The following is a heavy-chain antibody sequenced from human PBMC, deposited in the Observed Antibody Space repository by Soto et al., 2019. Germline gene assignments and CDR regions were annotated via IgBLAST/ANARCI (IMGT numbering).Heavy chain of an antibody. V-gene: IGHV3-30-3*01. Sequence: QVQLVESGGGVVQPGRSLRLSCAASGFTFSSYAMHWVRQAPGKGLEWVAVISYDGSNKYYADSVKGRFTISRDNSKNTLYLHMNSLRAEDTAVYYCASDGIAAAHGRGYYFDYWGQGTLVTVSS. CDR3: ASDGIAAAHGRGYYFDY. J-gene: IGHJ4*02. CDR2: ISYDGSNK. D-gene: IGHD6-13*01. CDR1: GFTFSSYA.